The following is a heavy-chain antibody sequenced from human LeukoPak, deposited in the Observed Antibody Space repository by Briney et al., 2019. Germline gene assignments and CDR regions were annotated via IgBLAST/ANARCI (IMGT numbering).Heavy chain of an antibody. J-gene: IGHJ3*02. CDR2: INGGTT. Sequence: GGSLRLSCAASGMPFSSDAMSWVRQAPGKELEWVSAINGGTTLYADSVKGRFTISRDNSKNTLFLQMNSLTAEDTAIYSCARPRLEYCSGGSCFDAFDIWGQGTMVTVSS. CDR3: ARPRLEYCSGGSCFDAFDI. CDR1: GMPFSSDA. D-gene: IGHD2-15*01. V-gene: IGHV3-23*01.